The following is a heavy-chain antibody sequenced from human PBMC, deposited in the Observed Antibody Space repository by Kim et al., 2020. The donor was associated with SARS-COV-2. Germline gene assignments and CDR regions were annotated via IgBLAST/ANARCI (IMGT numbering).Heavy chain of an antibody. J-gene: IGHJ4*02. V-gene: IGHV1-46*01. CDR2: INLSGGST. CDR1: GYTFTNFY. Sequence: ASVKVSCKASGYTFTNFYIHWVRQAPGQGLEWMGLINLSGGSTTYAQKFQGRITMTRDTSTSTVYMELSSLRSEDTAVYYCASASGPAMVTRFDYWGQGTLVSVSP. D-gene: IGHD5-18*01. CDR3: ASASGPAMVTRFDY.